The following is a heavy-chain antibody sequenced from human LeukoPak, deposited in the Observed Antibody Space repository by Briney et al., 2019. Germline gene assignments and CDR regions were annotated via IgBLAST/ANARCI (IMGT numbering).Heavy chain of an antibody. Sequence: PSETLSLTCTTSGVSISRFYWSWVRQPPGKGLEWIGNIYSGVPTYFNPSLKSRVIISVDTSKHQFSLNLTSVTAADTAMYYCVQTTGWPGFDYWGQGILVTVSS. D-gene: IGHD1-1*01. J-gene: IGHJ4*02. CDR1: GVSISRFY. V-gene: IGHV4-4*09. CDR3: VQTTGWPGFDY. CDR2: IYSGVPT.